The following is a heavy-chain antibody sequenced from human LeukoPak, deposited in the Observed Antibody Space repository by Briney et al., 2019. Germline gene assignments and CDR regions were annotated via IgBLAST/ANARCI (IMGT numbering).Heavy chain of an antibody. Sequence: ASVKVSCKASGYTFTSYYMHWVRQAPGQGLEWMGIINPSGGSTSYAQKFQGRVTMTRDTSTSTVYMELSRLRSDDTAVYYCASRVFEDYGGNAPSLGYWGQGTLVTVSS. CDR1: GYTFTSYY. J-gene: IGHJ4*02. CDR3: ASRVFEDYGGNAPSLGY. CDR2: INPSGGST. D-gene: IGHD4-23*01. V-gene: IGHV1-46*01.